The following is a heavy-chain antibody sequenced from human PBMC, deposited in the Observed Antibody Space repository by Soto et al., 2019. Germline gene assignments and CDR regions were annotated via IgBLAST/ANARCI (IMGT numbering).Heavy chain of an antibody. J-gene: IGHJ2*01. D-gene: IGHD7-27*01. Sequence: EVQLMESGGGLIQPGGSLRLSCAASGFSVGSNYMNWVRQAPGKGLEWVSVFYPAGSTYYAESVKGRFTISRDNTKNTLYLQMKSLRAGDTAVYYCARERLGASNWFFDLWGRGTLVTVSS. CDR1: GFSVGSNY. CDR2: FYPAGST. V-gene: IGHV3-53*01. CDR3: ARERLGASNWFFDL.